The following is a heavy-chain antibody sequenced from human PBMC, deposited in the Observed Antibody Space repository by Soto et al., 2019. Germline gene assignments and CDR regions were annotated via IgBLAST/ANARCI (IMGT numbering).Heavy chain of an antibody. D-gene: IGHD1-1*01. CDR3: GKLTADY. CDR2: INQSGST. J-gene: IGHJ4*02. CDR1: GESFSGYS. V-gene: IGHV4-34*01. Sequence: QVQLQQWGAGLLKPSETLSLTCAVYGESFSGYSWSWIRQPPGKGPEWIGEINQSGSTNYNPSLNGTVTISLDNSKNPFSPRLSSVNAAASAIYYWGKLTADYWGQGTLVIVSS.